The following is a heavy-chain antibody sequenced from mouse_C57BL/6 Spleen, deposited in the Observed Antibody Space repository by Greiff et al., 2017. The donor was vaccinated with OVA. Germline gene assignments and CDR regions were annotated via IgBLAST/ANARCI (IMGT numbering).Heavy chain of an antibody. CDR3: VTGTGFDY. V-gene: IGHV1-64*01. Sequence: QVHVKQPGAELVKPGASVKLSCKASGYTFTSYWMHWVKQRPGQGLEWIGMIHPHSGSTNYNEKFKSKATLTVDKSSSTAYMQLSSLTSEDSAVYYCVTGTGFDYWGQGTTLTVSS. CDR1: GYTFTSYW. CDR2: IHPHSGST. J-gene: IGHJ2*01. D-gene: IGHD4-1*01.